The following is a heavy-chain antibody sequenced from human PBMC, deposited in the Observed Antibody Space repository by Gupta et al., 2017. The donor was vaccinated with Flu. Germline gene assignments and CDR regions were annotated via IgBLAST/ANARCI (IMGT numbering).Heavy chain of an antibody. D-gene: IGHD1-26*01. CDR3: ARGFSGSTYYFDN. Sequence: QVLLMLSGAEVLKPGASVKVSCKASGYTFINYSVHWVRQAPGQGLEGMGIINPSSGSPNYAQKFQDRLTMTRDTSADTGYMGLRSVRSEDTAICFSARGFSGSTYYFDNWGQGTLVTISS. CDR1: GYTFINYS. V-gene: IGHV1-46*01. CDR2: INPSSGSP. J-gene: IGHJ4*02.